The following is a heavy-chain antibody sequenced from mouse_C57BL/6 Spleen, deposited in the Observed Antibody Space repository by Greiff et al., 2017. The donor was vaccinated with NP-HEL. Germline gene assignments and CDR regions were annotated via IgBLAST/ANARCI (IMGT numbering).Heavy chain of an antibody. D-gene: IGHD2-1*01. CDR3: ASSIYYGNYDAMDY. CDR2: IYPRDGST. Sequence: VQLQQSDAELVKPGASVKISCKASGYTFTDYTIHWMKQRPEQGLEWIGYIYPRDGSTKYNEKFKGKATLTADKSSSTAYMQLNSLTSEDSAVYFCASSIYYGNYDAMDYWGQGTSVTVSS. CDR1: GYTFTDYT. V-gene: IGHV1-78*01. J-gene: IGHJ4*01.